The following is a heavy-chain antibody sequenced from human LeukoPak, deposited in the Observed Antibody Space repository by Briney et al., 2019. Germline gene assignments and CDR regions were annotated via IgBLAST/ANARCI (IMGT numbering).Heavy chain of an antibody. J-gene: IGHJ3*02. CDR1: GGSFSGYY. Sequence: SETLSLTCAVYGGSFSGYYWSWIRQPPGKGLEWIGEINHSGSTNYNPSLKSRVTISVDTSMNQFSLKLSSVTAADTAVYYCARDYYDSSGHLAHDAFDIWGQGTMVTVSS. CDR2: INHSGST. D-gene: IGHD3-22*01. V-gene: IGHV4-34*01. CDR3: ARDYYDSSGHLAHDAFDI.